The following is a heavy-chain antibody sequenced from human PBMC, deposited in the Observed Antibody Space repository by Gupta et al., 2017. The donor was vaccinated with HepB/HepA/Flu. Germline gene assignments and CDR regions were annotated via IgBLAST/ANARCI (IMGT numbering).Heavy chain of an antibody. J-gene: IGHJ4*02. CDR2: IIPVLRNP. CDR3: ARGRDSSSDGYFCEY. CDR1: GGTFSNYA. Sequence: QVQLVQSGAEVKKPGSSVKVSCKASGGTFSNYAINWVRQAPGQGLEWMGRIIPVLRNPNYVQKFQERVMITADESTNTAYMELSSLRSDDTAVYYCARGRDSSSDGYFCEYWGQGTLVTVSS. D-gene: IGHD6-6*01. V-gene: IGHV1-69*11.